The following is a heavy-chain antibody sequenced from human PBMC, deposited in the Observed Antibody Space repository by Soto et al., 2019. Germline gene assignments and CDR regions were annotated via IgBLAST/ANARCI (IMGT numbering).Heavy chain of an antibody. CDR1: GYTFTGYY. J-gene: IGHJ4*02. D-gene: IGHD2-15*01. CDR2: INPNSGGT. V-gene: IGHV1-2*02. Sequence: ASVKVSCKASGYTFTGYYMHWVRQAPGQGLEWMGWINPNSGGTNYAQKFQGRVTMTRDTSISTTYMELSRLRSDDTAVYYCARVPEGYCSGGSCYDLDYWGQGTLVTVYS. CDR3: ARVPEGYCSGGSCYDLDY.